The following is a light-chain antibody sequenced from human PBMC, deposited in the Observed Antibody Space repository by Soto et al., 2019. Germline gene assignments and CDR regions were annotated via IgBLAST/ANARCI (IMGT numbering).Light chain of an antibody. J-gene: IGLJ3*02. CDR3: ASWDDRLIVNWV. Sequence: QSVLTQPPSASGTPGQRVTMSCSGGSSNIGTSSVSWYQQFPGTAPKLLIYDNTQRPSGVPDRFSGSKSGTSASLAISGLQSDDEAVYFCASWDDRLIVNWVFGGGTKLTVL. CDR1: SSNIGTSS. CDR2: DNT. V-gene: IGLV1-44*01.